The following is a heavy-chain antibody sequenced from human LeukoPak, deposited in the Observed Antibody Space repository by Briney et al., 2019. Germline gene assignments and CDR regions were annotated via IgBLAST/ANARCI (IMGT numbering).Heavy chain of an antibody. CDR1: GFTFTDYS. Sequence: GGSLRLSCAASGFTFTDYSMNWVRQAPGKGLEWVSSMNSDGSHIYHAGSVEGRFTISRDNARNSLYLQMNGLRDEDTAVYYCARGSFGVFDYWGQGILVTVSS. CDR2: MNSDGSHI. V-gene: IGHV3-48*02. CDR3: ARGSFGVFDY. J-gene: IGHJ4*02. D-gene: IGHD3-10*01.